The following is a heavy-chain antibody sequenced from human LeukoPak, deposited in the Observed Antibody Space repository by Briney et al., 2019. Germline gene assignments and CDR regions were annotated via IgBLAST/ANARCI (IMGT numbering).Heavy chain of an antibody. Sequence: SETLSLTCTVSGGSISSYYWSWIRQPPGKGLEWIGYIYYSGSTNYNPSLKSRVTISVDTSKNQFSLKLSSVTAADTAVYYCARAGDYDHYDYWGQGTLVTVSS. J-gene: IGHJ4*02. CDR2: IYYSGST. CDR1: GGSISSYY. CDR3: ARAGDYDHYDY. D-gene: IGHD4-17*01. V-gene: IGHV4-59*01.